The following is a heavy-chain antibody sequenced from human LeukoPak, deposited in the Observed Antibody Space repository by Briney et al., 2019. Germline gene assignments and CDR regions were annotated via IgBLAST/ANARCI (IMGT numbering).Heavy chain of an antibody. J-gene: IGHJ4*02. CDR2: ISAYNGNT. V-gene: IGHV1-18*01. CDR1: GYTFTSYG. Sequence: ASVKVSCTASGYTFTSYGISWVRQAPGQGLEWMGWISAYNGNTNYAQKLQGRVTMTTDTSTSTAYMELRNLRSDDTAVYYCARDPPYYYDSSGYYRSLDYWGQGTLVTVSS. CDR3: ARDPPYYYDSSGYYRSLDY. D-gene: IGHD3-22*01.